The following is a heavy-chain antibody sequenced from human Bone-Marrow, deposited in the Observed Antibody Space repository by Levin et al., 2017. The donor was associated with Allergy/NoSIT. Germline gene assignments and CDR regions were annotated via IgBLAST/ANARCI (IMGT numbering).Heavy chain of an antibody. V-gene: IGHV3-72*01. Sequence: PGGSLRLSCAASGFTFSDHYMDWVRQAPGKGLEWVGRIRHKPTSYTTEYAASVKGRFTISRDDSNNSVYLQMTRLETEDTAVYHCARARVDKNSWYPDYWGQGILVTVSS. J-gene: IGHJ4*02. D-gene: IGHD6-13*01. CDR1: GFTFSDHY. CDR2: IRHKPTSYTT. CDR3: ARARVDKNSWYPDY.